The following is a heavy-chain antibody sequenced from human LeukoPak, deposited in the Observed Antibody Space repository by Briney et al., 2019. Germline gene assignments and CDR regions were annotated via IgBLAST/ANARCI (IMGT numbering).Heavy chain of an antibody. CDR2: IYNSGST. CDR1: GYSISSGYY. CDR3: ARAYSSSWYWNWFDP. D-gene: IGHD6-13*01. J-gene: IGHJ5*02. V-gene: IGHV4-38-2*02. Sequence: TSETLSLTCTVSGYSISSGYYWGWIRQAPGKGLEWIGSIYNSGSTYYNPSLKSRVTISVDMSKNQFSLKMSSVTAADTAVYYCARAYSSSWYWNWFDPWGQGTLVTVSS.